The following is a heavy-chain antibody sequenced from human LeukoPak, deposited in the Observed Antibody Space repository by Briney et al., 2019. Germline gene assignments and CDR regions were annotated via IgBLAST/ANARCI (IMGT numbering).Heavy chain of an antibody. D-gene: IGHD3-9*01. J-gene: IGHJ4*02. CDR2: ISGSGGST. Sequence: GGSLRLSCAASGFTFSTYAMSWVRQAPGKGLEWISAISGSGGSTYYADSVKGRFTISRDNSKNTLYLQMNSLRAEDTAVYYCAKSSGGSFDWLLELDYWGQGTLVTVSS. V-gene: IGHV3-23*01. CDR1: GFTFSTYA. CDR3: AKSSGGSFDWLLELDY.